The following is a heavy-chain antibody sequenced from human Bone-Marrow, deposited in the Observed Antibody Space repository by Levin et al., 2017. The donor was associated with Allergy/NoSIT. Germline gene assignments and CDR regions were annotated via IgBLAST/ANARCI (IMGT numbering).Heavy chain of an antibody. D-gene: IGHD3-10*01. J-gene: IGHJ5*02. CDR2: IYSDGST. CDR1: GDSISSSTYY. Sequence: PSETLSLTCTVSGDSISSSTYYWGWIRQPPGKGLEWIGVIYSDGSTYYNPSLESRLTISADTSQTQFSLRLTSVTAADTSRYYSTRRNVESAGDWFDLWGRGTLVTVSS. CDR3: TRRNVESAGDWFDL. V-gene: IGHV4-39*01.